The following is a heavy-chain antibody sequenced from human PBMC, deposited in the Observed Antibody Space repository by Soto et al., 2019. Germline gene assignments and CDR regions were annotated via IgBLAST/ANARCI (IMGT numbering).Heavy chain of an antibody. CDR2: IYYSGST. CDR1: GGSISSSSYY. CDR3: ASWRQQLVLSGDWFDP. D-gene: IGHD6-13*01. J-gene: IGHJ5*02. Sequence: NPSENLSLTCTVSGGSISSSSYYWGWIRQPPGKGLEWIGSIYYSGSTYYNPSLKSRVTISVDTSKNQFSLKLSSVTAADTAVYYCASWRQQLVLSGDWFDPCGQGTLVTVSA. V-gene: IGHV4-39*01.